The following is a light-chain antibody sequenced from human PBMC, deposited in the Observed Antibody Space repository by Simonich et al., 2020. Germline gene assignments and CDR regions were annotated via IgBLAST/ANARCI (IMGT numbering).Light chain of an antibody. V-gene: IGLV2-14*01. CDR2: DVS. CDR3: SSYTSSSTWV. J-gene: IGLJ3*02. CDR1: SSDVGGYNY. Sequence: QSALTHPASVSGSPGQSLTISCTGTSSDVGGYNYVSWYQQHPGKAPKLMIYDVSKRPSGVSNRFSGSKSGNTASLTISGLQAEDEADYYCSSYTSSSTWVFGGGTKLTVL.